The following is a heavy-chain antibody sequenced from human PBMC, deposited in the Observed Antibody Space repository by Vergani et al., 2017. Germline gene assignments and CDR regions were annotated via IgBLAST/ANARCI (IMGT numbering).Heavy chain of an antibody. D-gene: IGHD6-19*01. J-gene: IGHJ4*02. Sequence: QVQLVESGGGVGQRGGSLRLSCATSGFTLSNYDMQWIRQGPGKGVEFVAFIQVDGSNQYYADSVKGRFTLSRDFSKNTLYLQMNSLRTDDTATYYCAKHFSGWGIDYWGQGTQVIVSS. CDR1: GFTLSNYD. V-gene: IGHV3-30*02. CDR2: IQVDGSNQ. CDR3: AKHFSGWGIDY.